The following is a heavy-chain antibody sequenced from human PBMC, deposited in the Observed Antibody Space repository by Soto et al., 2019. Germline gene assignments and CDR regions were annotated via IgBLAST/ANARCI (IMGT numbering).Heavy chain of an antibody. CDR2: IRSKAYGGTT. V-gene: IGHV3-49*03. Sequence: GGSLRLSCTASGFTFGDYAMSWFRQAPGKGLEWVGFIRSKAYGGTTEYAASVKGRFTISRDDSKSIAYLQMNSLKTEDTAVYYCTRAPHVAVAAWTDYWGQGTLVTVSS. CDR1: GFTFGDYA. J-gene: IGHJ4*02. D-gene: IGHD6-19*01. CDR3: TRAPHVAVAAWTDY.